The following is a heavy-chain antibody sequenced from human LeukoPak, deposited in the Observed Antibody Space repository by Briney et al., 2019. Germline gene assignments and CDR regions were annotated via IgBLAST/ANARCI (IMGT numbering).Heavy chain of an antibody. CDR3: AREGWIKGYYYYMDV. J-gene: IGHJ6*03. Sequence: PGGSLRLSCAASGFTISSYWMSWVRQAPGKALEWVANIKQDGSEKYYVDSVKGRFTISRDNAKNSLYLQMNSLRAEDTAVYYCAREGWIKGYYYYMDVWGKGTTVTVSS. D-gene: IGHD5-12*01. V-gene: IGHV3-7*01. CDR1: GFTISSYW. CDR2: IKQDGSEK.